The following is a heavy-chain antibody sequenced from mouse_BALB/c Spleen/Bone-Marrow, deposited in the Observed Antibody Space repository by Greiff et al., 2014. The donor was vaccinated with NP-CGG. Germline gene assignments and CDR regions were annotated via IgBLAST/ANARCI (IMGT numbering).Heavy chain of an antibody. CDR1: GFSLTSYG. CDR2: IWAGGST. CDR3: ASPIYYDYPLFAY. V-gene: IGHV2-9*02. Sequence: VKLEESGPGLVAPSQSLSITCTVSGFSLTSYGVHWVRQPPGKGLEWLGVIWAGGSTNYNSALTSRLSISKDNSKSQVFLKMNSLQTDDTAMYYCASPIYYDYPLFAYWGQGTLVTVSA. J-gene: IGHJ3*01. D-gene: IGHD2-4*01.